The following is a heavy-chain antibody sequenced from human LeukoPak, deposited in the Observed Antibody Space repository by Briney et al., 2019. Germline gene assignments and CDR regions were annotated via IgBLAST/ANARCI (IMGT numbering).Heavy chain of an antibody. D-gene: IGHD6-6*01. CDR3: ALSSSSGPFDY. V-gene: IGHV1-2*02. Sequence: ASVKLSRKASGYTFTGYYMHWVRQAPGQGLEWMGWINPNSGGTNYSQKFPGRVTMTRDTSISTAYMELSRLRSYDTAVYYCALSSSSGPFDYWGQGTLVTVSS. J-gene: IGHJ4*02. CDR1: GYTFTGYY. CDR2: INPNSGGT.